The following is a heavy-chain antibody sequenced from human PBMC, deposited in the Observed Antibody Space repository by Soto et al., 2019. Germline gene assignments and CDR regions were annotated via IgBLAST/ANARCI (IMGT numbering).Heavy chain of an antibody. V-gene: IGHV1-8*01. D-gene: IGHD6-19*01. CDR2: MNPNSGNT. CDR1: GYTFTSYD. CDR3: ARGLPVPPGYQWLVLEKWFDP. Sequence: ASVKVSCKASGYTFTSYDINWVRQATGQGLEWMGWMNPNSGNTGYAQKFQGRVTMTRNTSISTAYMELSSLRSEDTAVYYCARGLPVPPGYQWLVLEKWFDPWGQGILVTVSS. J-gene: IGHJ5*02.